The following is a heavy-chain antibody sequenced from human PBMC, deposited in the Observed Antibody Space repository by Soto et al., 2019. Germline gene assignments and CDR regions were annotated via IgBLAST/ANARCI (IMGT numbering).Heavy chain of an antibody. J-gene: IGHJ4*02. Sequence: SETLSLTCTVSGGSISSGDYYWSWIRQPPGKGLGWIGYIYYSGSTYYNPSLKSRVTISVDTSKNQFSLKLSSVTAADTAVYYCATGLYSYGYLHWGQGTLVTVS. CDR1: GGSISSGDYY. CDR3: ATGLYSYGYLH. D-gene: IGHD5-18*01. CDR2: IYYSGST. V-gene: IGHV4-30-4*01.